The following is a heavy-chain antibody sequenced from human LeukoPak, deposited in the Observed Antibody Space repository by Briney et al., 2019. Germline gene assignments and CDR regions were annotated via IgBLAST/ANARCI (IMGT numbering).Heavy chain of an antibody. J-gene: IGHJ5*02. D-gene: IGHD5-18*01. CDR1: GSTFDDYA. Sequence: GSLRLSCAASGSTFDDYAMYGVRQAPGTVLGGVSLISVVGGRTYYPDSVKGRSTISRDNSNTSLNLQMNRLRTEDTALYYCTKDGVDTARVTWGQGTLVTVSS. V-gene: IGHV3-43*02. CDR2: ISVVGGRT. CDR3: TKDGVDTARVT.